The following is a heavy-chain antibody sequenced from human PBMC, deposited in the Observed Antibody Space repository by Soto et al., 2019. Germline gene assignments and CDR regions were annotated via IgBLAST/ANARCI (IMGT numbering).Heavy chain of an antibody. CDR3: ARGSLYDFWSGYYAPPAYYYYYGMDV. CDR2: IIPIFGTA. CDR1: GGTFSSYA. J-gene: IGHJ6*02. Sequence: QVQLVQSGAEVKKPGSSVKVSCKASGGTFSSYAISWVRQAPGQGLEWMGGIIPIFGTANYAQKFKGRVTITADESTSTAYMELSSLRSEDTAVYYCARGSLYDFWSGYYAPPAYYYYYGMDVWGQGTTVTVSS. V-gene: IGHV1-69*01. D-gene: IGHD3-3*01.